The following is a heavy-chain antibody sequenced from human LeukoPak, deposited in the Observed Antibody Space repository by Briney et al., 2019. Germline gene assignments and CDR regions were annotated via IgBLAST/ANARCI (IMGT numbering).Heavy chain of an antibody. CDR3: VRDGPSMGIDY. Sequence: AGGSLRLSCAASGFTFSSYGMHWVCQAPGKGLEWVAVISYDGSNKYYADSVKGRFTISRDNSKNTLYLQMNSLRAEDTAVYYCVRDGPSMGIDYWGQGTLVTVSS. CDR1: GFTFSSYG. V-gene: IGHV3-30*03. CDR2: ISYDGSNK. J-gene: IGHJ4*02. D-gene: IGHD7-27*01.